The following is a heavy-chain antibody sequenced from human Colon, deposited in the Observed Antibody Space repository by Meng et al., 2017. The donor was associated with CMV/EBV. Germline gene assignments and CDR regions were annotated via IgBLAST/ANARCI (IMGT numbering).Heavy chain of an antibody. V-gene: IGHV4-39*01. Sequence: QLQLQESGPGLGTPSETLSLTGTVSGGSISSSSYYWGWIRQPPAKVLEWIGSIYYSGSTYYNPSLKSRVTISVDTSKNQFSLKLSSVTAADTAVYYCAGRDYWGQGTLVTVSS. J-gene: IGHJ4*02. CDR2: IYYSGST. CDR1: GGSISSSSYY. CDR3: AGRDY.